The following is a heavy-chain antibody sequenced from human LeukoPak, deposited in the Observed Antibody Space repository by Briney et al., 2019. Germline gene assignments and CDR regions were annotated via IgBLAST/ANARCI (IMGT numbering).Heavy chain of an antibody. V-gene: IGHV3-23*01. Sequence: GGSLRLSCTASGFTFSNYGMSWVRQAPGKGLEWVSAISGSGGSTYYADSVKGRFTISRDKSKNTLYLQMNSLRAEDTAVYYCAKTDQWLVPYYFDYWGQGTLVTVPS. CDR1: GFTFSNYG. CDR2: ISGSGGST. D-gene: IGHD6-19*01. CDR3: AKTDQWLVPYYFDY. J-gene: IGHJ4*02.